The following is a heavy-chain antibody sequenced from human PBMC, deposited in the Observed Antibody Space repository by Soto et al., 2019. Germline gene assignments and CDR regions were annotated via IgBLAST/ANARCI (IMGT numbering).Heavy chain of an antibody. V-gene: IGHV3-33*01. J-gene: IGHJ4*02. CDR2: IWYDGSNK. D-gene: IGHD6-13*01. Sequence: GGSLRLSCAASGFTFSSYGMHWVRQAPGKGLEWVAVIWYDGSNKYYADSVKGRFTISRDNSKNTLYLQMNSLRAEDTAVYYCARDGQQLAEFDYWGQGTLVTVSS. CDR3: ARDGQQLAEFDY. CDR1: GFTFSSYG.